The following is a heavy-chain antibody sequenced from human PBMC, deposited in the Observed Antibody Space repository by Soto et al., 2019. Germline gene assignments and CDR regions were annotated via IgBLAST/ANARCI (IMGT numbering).Heavy chain of an antibody. CDR2: ISGSGGST. CDR1: GFTFSSYA. Sequence: EVQLLESGGGLVQPGGSLRLSCAASGFTFSSYAMSWVRQAPGKGLEWVSAISGSGGSTYYADSVKGRFTISRDNSKNALYLQMNSLRAEDTAVYYCAKVQLHYNWFDPWGQGTLVTVSS. J-gene: IGHJ5*02. CDR3: AKVQLHYNWFDP. V-gene: IGHV3-23*01. D-gene: IGHD2-2*01.